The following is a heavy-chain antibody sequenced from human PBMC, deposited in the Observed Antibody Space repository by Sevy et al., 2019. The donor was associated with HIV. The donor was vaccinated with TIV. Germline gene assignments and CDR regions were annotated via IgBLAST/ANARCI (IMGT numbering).Heavy chain of an antibody. CDR2: ISWNGADI. J-gene: IGHJ6*02. D-gene: IGHD3-10*01. CDR3: AKGEQLITQSGSYFYYGMNV. V-gene: IGHV3-9*01. CDR1: NLTFEDYA. Sequence: GGSLRLSCAASNLTFEDYAMHWVRRAPGKGLEWVSGISWNGADIGFAASVKGRFTISRDNAKSSVYLQINSLTPEDTGVYYCAKGEQLITQSGSYFYYGMNVWGQGTTVTVSS.